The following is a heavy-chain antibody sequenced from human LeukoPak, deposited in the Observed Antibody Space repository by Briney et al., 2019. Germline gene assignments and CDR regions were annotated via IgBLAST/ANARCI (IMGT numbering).Heavy chain of an antibody. D-gene: IGHD3-22*01. Sequence: PGGSLRPSCAASGSTFSDYYMSWIRQAPGKGLEWVSYISSSGSTIYYADSVKGRFTISRDNAKNSLYLQMNSLRAEDTAVYYCARTLAPTYYYDSSGYYYVNYWGQGTLVTVSS. CDR3: ARTLAPTYYYDSSGYYYVNY. CDR2: ISSSGSTI. CDR1: GSTFSDYY. V-gene: IGHV3-11*04. J-gene: IGHJ4*02.